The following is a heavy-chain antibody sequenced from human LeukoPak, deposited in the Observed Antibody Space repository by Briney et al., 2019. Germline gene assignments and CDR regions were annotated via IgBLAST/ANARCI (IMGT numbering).Heavy chain of an antibody. J-gene: IGHJ4*02. CDR2: INPNSGGT. D-gene: IGHD2-2*02. CDR1: GYTFTGYF. V-gene: IGHV1-2*02. Sequence: ASVKVSCKTSGYTFTGYFIHWVRQAPGQGLEWMGWINPNSGGTNYAQKFQGRVTMTRDTSISTAYMELTRLRSDDTAVYYCARAHGGWYTEPIDYWGQGTLVTVSS. CDR3: ARAHGGWYTEPIDY.